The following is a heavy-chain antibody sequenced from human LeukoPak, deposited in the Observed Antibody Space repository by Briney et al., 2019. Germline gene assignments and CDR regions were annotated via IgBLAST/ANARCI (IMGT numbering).Heavy chain of an antibody. J-gene: IGHJ6*03. CDR3: ARDGYSGYDSISYMDV. D-gene: IGHD5-12*01. V-gene: IGHV3-53*05. CDR2: IYSGGST. CDR1: GFTVSSNY. Sequence: GGSLRLSCAASGFTVSSNYMSWVRQAPGKGLEWVSIIYSGGSTFYADSVKGRFTISRDNSKNTLYLQMNSLRAEDTAVYYCARDGYSGYDSISYMDVWGKGTTVTVSS.